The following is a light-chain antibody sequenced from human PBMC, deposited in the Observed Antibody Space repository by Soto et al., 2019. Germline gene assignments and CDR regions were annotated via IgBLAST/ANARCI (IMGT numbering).Light chain of an antibody. CDR2: GAS. CDR3: QQYNNWPIT. CDR1: QNILSN. V-gene: IGKV3-15*01. Sequence: EIMMTQSPATLSVSPGERVTLSCRASQNILSNLAWYQQKPGQAPRLLIYGASTRATGTPARFSGSGSGTEFTLTISSLQSEDFAVYYCQQYNNWPITFGQGTRLEIK. J-gene: IGKJ5*01.